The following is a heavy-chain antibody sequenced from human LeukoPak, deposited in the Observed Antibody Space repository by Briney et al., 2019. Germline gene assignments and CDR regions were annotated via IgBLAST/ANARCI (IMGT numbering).Heavy chain of an antibody. D-gene: IGHD1-26*01. CDR2: IDWDDDK. J-gene: IGHJ4*02. CDR3: ARIRYSGSYFDY. Sequence: SGPALVKPTQTLTLTCTFSGFSLSTSGMCVTWIRQPPGKALEWLARIDWDDDKYYSTSLKTRLTISKDTSKNQVVLIMTNMDPVDTATYYCARIRYSGSYFDYWGQGTPVTVSS. CDR1: GFSLSTSGMC. V-gene: IGHV2-70*11.